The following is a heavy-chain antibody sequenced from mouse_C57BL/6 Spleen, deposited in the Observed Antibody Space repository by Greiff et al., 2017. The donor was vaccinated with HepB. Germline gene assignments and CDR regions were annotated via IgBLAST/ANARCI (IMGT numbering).Heavy chain of an antibody. Sequence: VQLQQPGAELVKPGASVKLSCKASGYTFTSYWMHWVKQRPGQGLEWIGMIHPNSGSTNYNEKFKSKATLTVDKSSSTAYMQLSSLTSEDSAVYYCARGDLLWYAMDYWGQGTSVTVSS. CDR1: GYTFTSYW. V-gene: IGHV1-64*01. CDR3: ARGDLLWYAMDY. D-gene: IGHD2-1*01. J-gene: IGHJ4*01. CDR2: IHPNSGST.